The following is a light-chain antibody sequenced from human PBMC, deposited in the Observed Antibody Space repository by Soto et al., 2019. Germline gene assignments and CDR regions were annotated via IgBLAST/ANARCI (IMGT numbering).Light chain of an antibody. CDR2: RAS. CDR3: QKYNSQGT. V-gene: IGKV3-15*01. Sequence: EIVMTQSPATLSVSPGERATLSCRASQSVSSKLAWYQQKPGQAPRLLIYRASTRATDIPARFSGSGSGTDFTLTISSLQPEDVATYYCQKYNSQGTFGQGTKVDIK. J-gene: IGKJ1*01. CDR1: QSVSSK.